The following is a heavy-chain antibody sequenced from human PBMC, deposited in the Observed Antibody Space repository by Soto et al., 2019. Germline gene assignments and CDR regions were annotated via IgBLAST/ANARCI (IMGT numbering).Heavy chain of an antibody. CDR1: GDSVSSNSAA. CDR2: TYYRSKWYN. Sequence: SPTLSLTCAISGDSVSSNSAAWNWIRQSPSRGLEWLGRTYYRSKWYNDYAVSVKSRITINPDTSKNQFSLQLNSVTPEDTAVYYCARGSCGGDCYDPNWFDPWGQGTLVTVSS. CDR3: ARGSCGGDCYDPNWFDP. V-gene: IGHV6-1*01. D-gene: IGHD2-21*01. J-gene: IGHJ5*02.